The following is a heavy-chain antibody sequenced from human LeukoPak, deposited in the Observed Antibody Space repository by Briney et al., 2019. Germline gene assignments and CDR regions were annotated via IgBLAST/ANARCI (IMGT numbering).Heavy chain of an antibody. Sequence: GGSLRLSCAASGFTFSSYAMHWVRQAPGKGLEWVAVISYDGSNKYYADSVKGRFTISRDNSKNTLYLQMNSLRAEDTAVYYCARGGNCGSTSCSEIDYWGQGTLVTVSS. CDR2: ISYDGSNK. D-gene: IGHD2-2*01. CDR1: GFTFSSYA. V-gene: IGHV3-30-3*01. J-gene: IGHJ4*02. CDR3: ARGGNCGSTSCSEIDY.